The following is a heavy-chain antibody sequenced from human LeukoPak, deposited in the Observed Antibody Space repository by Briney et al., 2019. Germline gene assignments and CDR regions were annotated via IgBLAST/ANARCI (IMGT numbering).Heavy chain of an antibody. Sequence: GGSLRLSCAASGFTISSYYMSWVRQAPGKGLEWVSVFYVGGETYYADSAQGRFTISRDNSKNTLYLQMDSLRTDDTAVYYCARGAGWNYFGYWGQGTLVTVSS. D-gene: IGHD6-19*01. V-gene: IGHV3-66*02. J-gene: IGHJ4*02. CDR3: ARGAGWNYFGY. CDR2: FYVGGET. CDR1: GFTISSYY.